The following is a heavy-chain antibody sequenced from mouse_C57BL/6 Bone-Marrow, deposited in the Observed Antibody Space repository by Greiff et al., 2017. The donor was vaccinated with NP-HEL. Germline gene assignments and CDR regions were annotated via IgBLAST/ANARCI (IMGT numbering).Heavy chain of an antibody. J-gene: IGHJ4*01. CDR2: ISDGGSYT. D-gene: IGHD2-3*01. CDR3: AREDGYSIYYYAMDY. V-gene: IGHV5-4*01. Sequence: EVKLVESGGGLVKPGGSLKLSCAASGFTFSSYAMSWVRQTPEKRLAWVATISDGGSYTYYPDNVKGRFTISRDNAKNNLYLQMSHLKSEDTAMYYCAREDGYSIYYYAMDYWGQGTSVTVSS. CDR1: GFTFSSYA.